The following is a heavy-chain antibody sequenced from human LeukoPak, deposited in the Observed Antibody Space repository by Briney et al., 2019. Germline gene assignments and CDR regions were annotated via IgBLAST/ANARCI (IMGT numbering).Heavy chain of an antibody. J-gene: IGHJ4*02. V-gene: IGHV1-69*01. CDR1: GGTFSSYA. CDR2: IIPIFGTA. Sequence: SVKVSCKASGGTFSSYAISWVRQAPGQGLEWMGGIIPIFGTANYAQKFQGRVTITADESTSTAYMELSSLRSEDTAVYYCASRPYYYDSSGSLDHWGQGTLVTVSS. D-gene: IGHD3-22*01. CDR3: ASRPYYYDSSGSLDH.